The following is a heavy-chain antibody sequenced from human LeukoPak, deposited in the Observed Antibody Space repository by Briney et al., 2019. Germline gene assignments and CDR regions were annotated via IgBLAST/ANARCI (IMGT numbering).Heavy chain of an antibody. V-gene: IGHV3-48*02. D-gene: IGHD1-1*01. J-gene: IGHJ4*02. CDR2: ITTSSSAM. CDR1: GFTLSYYN. Sequence: GGSLRLSCAVPGFTLSYYNMNWVRQAPGKGLEWVSYITTSSSAMYYADSVRGRFTISRDNAKNSLYLQMNSLRDEDTAVYYCVRDYNYALDYWGQGTLVTVSS. CDR3: VRDYNYALDY.